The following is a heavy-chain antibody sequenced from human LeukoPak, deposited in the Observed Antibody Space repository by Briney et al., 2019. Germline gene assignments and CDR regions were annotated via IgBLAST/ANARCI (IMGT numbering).Heavy chain of an antibody. CDR1: GYTFTGYY. CDR2: INPNSGGT. Sequence: RASVKVSCKASGYTFTGYYMHWVRQAPGQGLEWMGRINPNSGGTNYAQKFQGRVTMTRDTSISTAYMELSRLRSDDTAVYYCARLPADVSQGPDWYFYLWGRGTLVTVSS. J-gene: IGHJ2*01. V-gene: IGHV1-2*06. CDR3: ARLPADVSQGPDWYFYL. D-gene: IGHD2-8*01.